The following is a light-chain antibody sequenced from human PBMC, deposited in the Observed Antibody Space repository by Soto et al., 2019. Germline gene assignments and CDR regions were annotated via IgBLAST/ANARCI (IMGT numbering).Light chain of an antibody. CDR1: QRVLYSSNNKNY. V-gene: IGKV4-1*01. CDR2: WAS. Sequence: DIVMTQSPDSLAVSLGERATINCKSSQRVLYSSNNKNYLAWYQQKPGQPPKLLIYWASTRDSGVPDRFTGSGSGTDITLTISSLQAEDVAVYYWQQYYAGRTFGQGTKVEIK. J-gene: IGKJ1*01. CDR3: QQYYAGRT.